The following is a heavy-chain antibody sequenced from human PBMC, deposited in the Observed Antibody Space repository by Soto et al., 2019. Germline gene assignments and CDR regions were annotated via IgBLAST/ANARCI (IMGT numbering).Heavy chain of an antibody. CDR2: IIPIFGTA. CDR1: GGTFSSYA. V-gene: IGHV1-69*13. J-gene: IGHJ1*01. CDR3: ARVRESYSSSWYATEYFQH. Sequence: SVKVSCKASGGTFSSYAISWVRQAPGQGLEWMGGIIPIFGTANYAQKFQGRVTITADEPTSTAYMELSSLRSEDTAVYYCARVRESYSSSWYATEYFQHWGQGTLVTVSS. D-gene: IGHD6-13*01.